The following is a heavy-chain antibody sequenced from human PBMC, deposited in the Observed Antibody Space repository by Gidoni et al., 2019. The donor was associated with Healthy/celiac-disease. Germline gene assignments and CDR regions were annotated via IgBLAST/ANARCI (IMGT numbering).Heavy chain of an antibody. Sequence: QVQLLESGGGLVKPGGSLRLSCAASGFTFRDYYLSWIRQAPGKGLEWVSYVSSSGSTIYYADSVKGRFTISRDNAKNSLYLQMNSLRAEDTAVYYCARDHPLGNYYDSSGLIDYWGQGTLVTVSS. J-gene: IGHJ4*02. CDR2: VSSSGSTI. V-gene: IGHV3-11*01. CDR3: ARDHPLGNYYDSSGLIDY. CDR1: GFTFRDYY. D-gene: IGHD3-22*01.